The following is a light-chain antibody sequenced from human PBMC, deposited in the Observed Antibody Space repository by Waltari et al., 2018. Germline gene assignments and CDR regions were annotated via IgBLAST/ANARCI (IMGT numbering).Light chain of an antibody. Sequence: YELTQPPSASVSTGQKASIPSSGEKSGAKYVCWFQQKPGHSPVLVIYQDSKRPSGIPERFSGSNSGNTATLTISGTQAMDEADYYCQAWDSSTVVFGGGTKLTVL. V-gene: IGLV3-1*01. CDR1: KSGAKY. CDR3: QAWDSSTVV. J-gene: IGLJ2*01. CDR2: QDS.